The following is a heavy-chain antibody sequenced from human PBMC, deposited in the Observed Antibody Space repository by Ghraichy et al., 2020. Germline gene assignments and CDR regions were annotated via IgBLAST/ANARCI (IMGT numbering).Heavy chain of an antibody. CDR2: IYYSGST. V-gene: IGHV4-59*01. D-gene: IGHD4-17*01. Sequence: SETLSLTCTVSGGSISSYYWSWIRQPPGKGLEWIGYIYYSGSTNYNPSLKSRVTISVDTSKNQFSLKLSSVTAADTAVYYCASSGLYGDYYLDYWGQGTLVTVSS. CDR3: ASSGLYGDYYLDY. J-gene: IGHJ4*02. CDR1: GGSISSYY.